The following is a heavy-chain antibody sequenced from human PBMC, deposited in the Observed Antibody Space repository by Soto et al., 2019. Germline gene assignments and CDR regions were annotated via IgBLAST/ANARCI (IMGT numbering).Heavy chain of an antibody. CDR3: ARDIALGDYYCMDV. D-gene: IGHD1-26*01. CDR1: GYSFTAYG. CDR2: VSAYNGVT. Sequence: QVHLVQSGAEVKCPRDSMKVSCKTSGYSFTAYGINWVRQAPGQGIEWMGWVSAYNGVTNYAQKLHGRVAMTTDTSTKTAYMELSSLRPDDTAVYYCARDIALGDYYCMDVWGIGTTVTVSS. J-gene: IGHJ6*04. V-gene: IGHV1-18*01.